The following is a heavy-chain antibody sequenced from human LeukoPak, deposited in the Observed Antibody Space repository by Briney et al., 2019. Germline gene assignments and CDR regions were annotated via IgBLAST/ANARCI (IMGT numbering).Heavy chain of an antibody. CDR1: GGSFSGYY. V-gene: IGHV4-34*01. Sequence: MTSETLSLTCAVYGGSFSGYYWSWIRQPPGKGLEWIGEINHSGSTNYNPSLKSRVTISVDTSKNQFSLKLSSVTAADTAVYYCARAPIAARPSWFDPWGQGTLVTVSS. D-gene: IGHD6-6*01. J-gene: IGHJ5*02. CDR2: INHSGST. CDR3: ARAPIAARPSWFDP.